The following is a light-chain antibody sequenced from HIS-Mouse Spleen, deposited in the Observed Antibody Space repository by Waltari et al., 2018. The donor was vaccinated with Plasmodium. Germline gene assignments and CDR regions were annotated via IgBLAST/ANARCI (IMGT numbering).Light chain of an antibody. V-gene: IGLV3-10*01. Sequence: SYELPQPPSVSVSPGQTARITCSGDALPKKYAYWYPQKLGQAPVLVIYEDSKRPSGIPERFSGSSSGTMATLTISGAQVEDEADYYCYSTDSSGNHRVFGGGTKLTVL. CDR3: YSTDSSGNHRV. CDR1: ALPKKY. J-gene: IGLJ3*02. CDR2: EDS.